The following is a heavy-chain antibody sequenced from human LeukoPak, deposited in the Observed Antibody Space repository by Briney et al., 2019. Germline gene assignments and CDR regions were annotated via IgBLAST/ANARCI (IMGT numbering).Heavy chain of an antibody. CDR2: ITNSGGST. Sequence: GGSLRLSCAASGFTFSNYAMTWVRQAPGRGLEWVSAITNSGGSTYYADSVKGRFTISRDSSKNTVYLQMNSLRDEDTAVYYCAKSPYRGGSSWTEFDYWGQGTLVTVSS. V-gene: IGHV3-23*01. J-gene: IGHJ4*02. CDR1: GFTFSNYA. CDR3: AKSPYRGGSSWTEFDY. D-gene: IGHD6-13*01.